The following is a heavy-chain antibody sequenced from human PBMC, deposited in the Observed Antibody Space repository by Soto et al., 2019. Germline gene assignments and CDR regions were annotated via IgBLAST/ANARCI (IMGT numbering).Heavy chain of an antibody. Sequence: LRLSCAASGFTFSSYGMHWVRQAPGKGLEWVAVISYDGSNKYYADSVKGRFTISRDNSKNTLYLQMNSLRAEDTAVYYCANAATLYYYGMDVWGQGTKVTVYS. V-gene: IGHV3-30*18. CDR1: GFTFSSYG. CDR2: ISYDGSNK. J-gene: IGHJ6*02. D-gene: IGHD6-25*01. CDR3: ANAATLYYYGMDV.